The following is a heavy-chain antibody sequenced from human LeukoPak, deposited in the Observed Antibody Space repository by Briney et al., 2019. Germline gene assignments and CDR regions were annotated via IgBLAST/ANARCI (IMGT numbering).Heavy chain of an antibody. CDR3: AKGGSYYYDTPY. CDR2: ISGSGGST. V-gene: IGHV3-23*01. Sequence: GGSLRLSCAASGFAFRSYAMSWVRQAPGKGLEGVSAISGSGGSTDYADSVKGRFTISRDNSKNTLYLQMNSLRAEDTAVYYCAKGGSYYYDTPYWGQGTLVTVSS. J-gene: IGHJ4*02. CDR1: GFAFRSYA. D-gene: IGHD3-22*01.